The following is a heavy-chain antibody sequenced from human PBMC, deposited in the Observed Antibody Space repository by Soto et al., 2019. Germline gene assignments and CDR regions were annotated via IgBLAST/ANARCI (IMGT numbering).Heavy chain of an antibody. CDR2: ISYDGSNK. CDR3: ARTKFDSPEGMDV. D-gene: IGHD3-10*01. V-gene: IGHV3-30-3*01. CDR1: GFTFSSYA. Sequence: QVQLVESGGGVVQPGRSLRLSCAASGFTFSSYAMHWVRQAPGKGLEWVAVISYDGSNKYYADSVKGRLTISRDNSKNTLYLQMNSLRAEDTAVYYCARTKFDSPEGMDVWGQGTTVTVSS. J-gene: IGHJ6*02.